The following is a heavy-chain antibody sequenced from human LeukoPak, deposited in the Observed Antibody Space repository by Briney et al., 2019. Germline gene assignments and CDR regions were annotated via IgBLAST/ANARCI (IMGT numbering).Heavy chain of an antibody. V-gene: IGHV4-30-2*01. Sequence: PSETLSLTCAVSGGSISSGGYSWSWIRQPPGKGLEWIGYIYHSGSTYYNPSLKSRVTISVDRSKNQFSLKLSSVTAADTAVYYCARDLAYCTNGECYRRFDYWGQGTLVTVSS. CDR1: GGSISSGGYS. CDR2: IYHSGST. CDR3: ARDLAYCTNGECYRRFDY. J-gene: IGHJ4*02. D-gene: IGHD2-8*01.